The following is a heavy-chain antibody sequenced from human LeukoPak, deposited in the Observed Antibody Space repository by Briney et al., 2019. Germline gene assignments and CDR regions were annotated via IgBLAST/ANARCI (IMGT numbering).Heavy chain of an antibody. Sequence: RGESLKISCQGSGYSFTTYWIGWVRQVPGKGLEWMGLIYPGDSDTRYSPSFQGQVTFSADKSISTAYLQWSSLKASDTAMYYCARHGPYSGSSISDYWGQGTLVAVSS. CDR1: GYSFTTYW. V-gene: IGHV5-51*01. D-gene: IGHD1-26*01. J-gene: IGHJ4*02. CDR2: IYPGDSDT. CDR3: ARHGPYSGSSISDY.